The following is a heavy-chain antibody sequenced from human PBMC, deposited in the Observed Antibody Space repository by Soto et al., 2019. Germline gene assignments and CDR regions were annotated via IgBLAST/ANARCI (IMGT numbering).Heavy chain of an antibody. CDR1: GFNFGRYS. Sequence: GGSLRLSCAASGFNFGRYSMSWVRQPPGKGLEWVSSISQTSTYTHYADSVEGRFTISRDGSTNTLYLQMNSLRAEDTAIYYCAKDAVSGDGLWLVGDWGQGTLVTVSS. CDR3: AKDAVSGDGLWLVGD. V-gene: IGHV3-23*01. J-gene: IGHJ4*02. D-gene: IGHD2-21*02. CDR2: ISQTSTYT.